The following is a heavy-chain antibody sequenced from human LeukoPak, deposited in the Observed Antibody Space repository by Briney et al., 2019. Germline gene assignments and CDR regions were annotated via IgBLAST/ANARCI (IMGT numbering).Heavy chain of an antibody. Sequence: ASVKVSCKASGYTFTSYYMHWVRQAPGKGLEWMGITNPSGGSTSYAQKFQGRVTMTRDTSTSTVYMELSSLRSEDTAVYYCARNGISTLDYWGQGTLVTVSS. J-gene: IGHJ4*02. V-gene: IGHV1-46*01. CDR3: ARNGISTLDY. CDR1: GYTFTSYY. CDR2: TNPSGGST. D-gene: IGHD3-9*01.